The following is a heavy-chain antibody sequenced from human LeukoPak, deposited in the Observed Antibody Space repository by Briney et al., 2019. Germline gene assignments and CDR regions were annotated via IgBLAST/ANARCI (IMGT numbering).Heavy chain of an antibody. CDR1: GGSISSSSYY. V-gene: IGHV4-39*07. Sequence: PSETLSLTCTVSGGSISSSSYYWGWIRQPPGKGLEWIGSIYYSGSTYYNPSLKSRVTISVDTSKNQFSLKLSSVTAADTAVYYCARESIAVAGTLDYWGQGTLVTVSS. D-gene: IGHD6-19*01. CDR3: ARESIAVAGTLDY. CDR2: IYYSGST. J-gene: IGHJ4*02.